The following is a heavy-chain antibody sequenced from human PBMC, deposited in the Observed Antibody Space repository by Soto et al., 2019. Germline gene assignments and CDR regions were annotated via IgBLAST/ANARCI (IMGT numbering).Heavy chain of an antibody. J-gene: IGHJ6*02. CDR1: GGSFSGYY. Sequence: LSLTCAVYGGSFSGYYWSWIRQPPGKGLEWIGEINHSGSTNYNPSLKSRVTISVDTSKNQFSLKLSSVTAADTAVYYCATGQLRWDHYYYGMDVWGQGTTVTVSS. CDR2: INHSGST. V-gene: IGHV4-34*01. CDR3: ATGQLRWDHYYYGMDV. D-gene: IGHD1-26*01.